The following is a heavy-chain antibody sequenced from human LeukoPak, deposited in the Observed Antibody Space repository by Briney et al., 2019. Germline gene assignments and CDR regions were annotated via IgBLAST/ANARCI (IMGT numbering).Heavy chain of an antibody. D-gene: IGHD6-19*01. CDR3: ARGPYSSGWYYFDY. V-gene: IGHV1-69*13. CDR2: IIPIFGTA. CDR1: GGTFSSYA. J-gene: IGHJ4*02. Sequence: SVKVSCKASGGTFSSYAISWVRQAPGQGLEWMGGIIPIFGTANYAQKFQGRATITADESTSTAYMELSSLRSEDTAVYYCARGPYSSGWYYFDYWGQGTLVTVSS.